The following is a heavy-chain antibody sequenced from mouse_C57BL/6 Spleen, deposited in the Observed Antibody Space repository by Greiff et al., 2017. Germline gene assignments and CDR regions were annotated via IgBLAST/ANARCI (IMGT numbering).Heavy chain of an antibody. V-gene: IGHV1-82*01. CDR1: GYAFSSSW. CDR2: IYPGDGDT. CDR3: ARGGEYFDV. J-gene: IGHJ1*03. Sequence: QVQLQQSGPELVKPGASVKISCKASGYAFSSSWMNWVKQRPGKGLEWIGRIYPGDGDTNYNGKFKGKATLTADKSSSTAYMQLSSLTSEDSAVYFCARGGEYFDVWGTGTTVTVSS.